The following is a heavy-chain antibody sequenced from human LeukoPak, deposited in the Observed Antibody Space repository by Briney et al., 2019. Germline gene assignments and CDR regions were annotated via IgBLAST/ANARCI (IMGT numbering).Heavy chain of an antibody. D-gene: IGHD1-26*01. J-gene: IGHJ3*02. Sequence: SETLSLTCTVSGGSISSSSYYWGWIRQPPGKGLEWIGSIYYSGSTYYNPSLKSRVTMSVDTSKNQFSLKLSSVTAADTAVYYCAREILGHAFDIWGQGTMVTVSS. V-gene: IGHV4-39*07. CDR1: GGSISSSSYY. CDR3: AREILGHAFDI. CDR2: IYYSGST.